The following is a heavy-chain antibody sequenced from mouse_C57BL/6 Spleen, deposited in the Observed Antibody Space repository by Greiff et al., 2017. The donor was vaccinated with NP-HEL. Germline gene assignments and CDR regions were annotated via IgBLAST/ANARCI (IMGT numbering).Heavy chain of an antibody. CDR2: IDPEDGET. D-gene: IGHD3-2*02. CDR3: ARSGGSGYPFAY. J-gene: IGHJ3*01. CDR1: GFNIKDYY. V-gene: IGHV14-2*01. Sequence: EVQLQQSGAELVKPGASVKLSCTASGFNIKDYYMHWVKQRTEQGLEWIGRIDPEDGETKYDPKFQGKATITADTSSNTAYLQLSSLTSEDTAVYYCARSGGSGYPFAYWGQGTLVTVSA.